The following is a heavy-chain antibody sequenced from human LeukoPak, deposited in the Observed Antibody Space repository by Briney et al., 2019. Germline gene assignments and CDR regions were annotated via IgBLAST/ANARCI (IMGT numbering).Heavy chain of an antibody. CDR1: GGSICSGVYY. D-gene: IGHD2-15*01. CDR3: ARVKDVVLVVAAPRYGMDV. J-gene: IGHJ6*02. Sequence: PSETLSLTCTVSGGSICSGVYYWSWIRQHPGKGLEWIVYIYYSWCTYYNPSLKSRFTIFVDTSKKQFSLNLSSVTAADTAVYYCARVKDVVLVVAAPRYGMDVWGQGTTVTVSS. CDR2: IYYSWCT. V-gene: IGHV4-31*03.